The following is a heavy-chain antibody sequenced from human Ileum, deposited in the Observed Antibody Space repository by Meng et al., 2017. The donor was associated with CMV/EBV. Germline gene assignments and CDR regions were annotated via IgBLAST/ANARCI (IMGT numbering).Heavy chain of an antibody. CDR3: AKGVTSGSTYRAFDI. CDR2: IYSGGGAT. V-gene: IGHV3-23*03. D-gene: IGHD3-22*01. J-gene: IGHJ3*02. CDR1: GFTFSGSA. Sequence: GGSLRLSCAASGFTFSGSAMYWVRQAPGKGLEWVSSIYSGGGATHYPDSVKGRFTISRDTSENTLHLQMSSLRVDDTALYYCAKGVTSGSTYRAFDILGQGTKVTVSS.